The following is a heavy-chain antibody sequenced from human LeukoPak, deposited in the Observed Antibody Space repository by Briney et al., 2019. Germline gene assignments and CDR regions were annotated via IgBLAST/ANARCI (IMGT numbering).Heavy chain of an antibody. D-gene: IGHD2-2*01. CDR1: GFTFSSYS. CDR2: ISSSSSYI. Sequence: GGSLRLSCAASGFTFSSYSMNWVRQAPGKGLEWVSSISSSSSYIYHADSVKGRFTISRDNAKNSLYLQMNSLRAEDTAVYYCARDGSAHPTPGYCSSTSCYGYPDYWGQGTLVTVSS. CDR3: ARDGSAHPTPGYCSSTSCYGYPDY. J-gene: IGHJ4*02. V-gene: IGHV3-21*01.